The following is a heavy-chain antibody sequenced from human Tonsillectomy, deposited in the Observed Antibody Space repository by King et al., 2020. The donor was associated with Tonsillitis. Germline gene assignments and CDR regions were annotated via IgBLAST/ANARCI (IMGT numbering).Heavy chain of an antibody. D-gene: IGHD3-3*01. Sequence: VPLQESGPGLVKPSQTLSLTCTVSGGSISSGGYYWNWIRQHAGKGLEWIGYIYHSGTTYYNPSVKSLATISVDTSKNRFSLKLSSVTAADTAVYYCARSGVETSGHFDYWGQGTLVTVSS. CDR2: IYHSGTT. CDR3: ARSGVETSGHFDY. CDR1: GGSISSGGYY. J-gene: IGHJ4*02. V-gene: IGHV4-31*01.